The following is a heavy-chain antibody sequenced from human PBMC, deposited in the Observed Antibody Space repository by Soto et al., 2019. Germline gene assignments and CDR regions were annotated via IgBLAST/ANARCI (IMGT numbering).Heavy chain of an antibody. CDR3: ARAELYNWNDVEDYFDY. J-gene: IGHJ4*02. CDR1: GFTFSSYW. D-gene: IGHD1-20*01. Sequence: PGGSLRLSCAASGFTFSSYWMSWVRQAPGKGLEWVANIKQDGSEKYYVDSVKGRFTISRDNAKNSLYLQMNSLRAEDTAVYYCARAELYNWNDVEDYFDYWGQGTLVTVSS. V-gene: IGHV3-7*01. CDR2: IKQDGSEK.